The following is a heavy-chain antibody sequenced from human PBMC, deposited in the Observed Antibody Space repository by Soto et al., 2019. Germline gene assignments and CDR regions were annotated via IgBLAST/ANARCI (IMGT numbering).Heavy chain of an antibody. V-gene: IGHV3-23*01. CDR3: AKDWILHCSGGSCYSVLFDY. J-gene: IGHJ4*02. CDR2: ISGSGGST. CDR1: GFTFSSYA. Sequence: PGGSLRLSCAASGFTFSSYAMSWVRQAPGKGLEWVSAISGSGGSTYYADSVKGRFTISRDNSKNTLYLQMNSLRAEDTAVYYCAKDWILHCSGGSCYSVLFDYWGQGTLVTVSS. D-gene: IGHD2-15*01.